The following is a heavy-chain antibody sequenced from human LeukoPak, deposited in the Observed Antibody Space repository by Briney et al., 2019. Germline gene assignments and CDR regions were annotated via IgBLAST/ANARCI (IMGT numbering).Heavy chain of an antibody. CDR1: GGSISRSSYY. V-gene: IGHV4-39*07. J-gene: IGHJ4*02. Sequence: PSETLPLTCIVSGGSISRSSYYWGWIRRPPGKGLEWIGSIYYSGSTYYNPSLKSRVTISLDTSENQFSLKLSSVTAADTAVYYCARGESLTIFGVVIGNFDYWGQGTLVTVSS. D-gene: IGHD3-3*01. CDR3: ARGESLTIFGVVIGNFDY. CDR2: IYYSGST.